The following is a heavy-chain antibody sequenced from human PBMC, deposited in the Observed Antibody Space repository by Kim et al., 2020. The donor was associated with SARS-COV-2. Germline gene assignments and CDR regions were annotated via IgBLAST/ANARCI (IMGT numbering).Heavy chain of an antibody. D-gene: IGHD2-21*02. V-gene: IGHV1-69*01. CDR3: ARHGGNSDFDY. CDR2: A. Sequence: ANYAQRFQGRVTITADESTSTAYMELSSLRSEDTAVYYCARHGGNSDFDYWGQGTLVTVSS. J-gene: IGHJ4*02.